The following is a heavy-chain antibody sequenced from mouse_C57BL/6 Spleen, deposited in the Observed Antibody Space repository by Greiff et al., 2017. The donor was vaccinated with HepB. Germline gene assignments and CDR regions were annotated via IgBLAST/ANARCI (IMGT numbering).Heavy chain of an antibody. V-gene: IGHV1-47*01. CDR2: FHPYNDDT. D-gene: IGHD1-1*01. CDR3: ARSFTTVARDYYFDY. J-gene: IGHJ2*01. CDR1: GYTFTTYP. Sequence: VQLQQSGAELVKPGASVKMSCKASGYTFTTYPIEWMKQNHGKSLEWIGNFHPYNDDTKYNEKFKGKATLTVEKSSSTVYLELSRLPSDDSAVYYCARSFTTVARDYYFDYWGQGTTLTVSS.